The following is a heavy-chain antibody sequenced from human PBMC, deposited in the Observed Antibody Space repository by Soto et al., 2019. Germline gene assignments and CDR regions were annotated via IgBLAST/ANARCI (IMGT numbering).Heavy chain of an antibody. D-gene: IGHD5-18*01. CDR1: GGSISSGGYY. CDR3: ARDQRDGYSYGFNSV. Sequence: SETLSLTCTVSGGSISSGGYYWSWIRQHPGKGLEWIGYIYYSGSTYYNPSLKSRVTISVDTSKNQFSLKLSSVTAADTAVYYCARDQRDGYSYGFNSVWGQGTLVTVSS. V-gene: IGHV4-31*03. J-gene: IGHJ4*02. CDR2: IYYSGST.